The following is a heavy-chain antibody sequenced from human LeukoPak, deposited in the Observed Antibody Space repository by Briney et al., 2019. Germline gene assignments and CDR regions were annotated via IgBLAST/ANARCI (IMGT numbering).Heavy chain of an antibody. CDR3: AREIGYDFWSGYYDDHNWFDP. J-gene: IGHJ5*02. V-gene: IGHV4-34*01. Sequence: ETLSLTCAVYGGSFSGYYWSWIRQPPGKGLEWIGEINHSGSTNYNPSLKSRVTISVDTSKNQFSLKLSSVTAADTAVYYCAREIGYDFWSGYYDDHNWFDPWGQGTLVTVSS. D-gene: IGHD3-3*01. CDR1: GGSFSGYY. CDR2: INHSGST.